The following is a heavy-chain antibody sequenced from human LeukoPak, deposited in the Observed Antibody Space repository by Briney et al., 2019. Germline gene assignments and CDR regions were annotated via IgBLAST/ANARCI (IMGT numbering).Heavy chain of an antibody. Sequence: PSETLSLTCTVSGGSISSYYWSWLRQPPGKGLEWIGYIYYSGSTNYNPSLKSRVTISVATSQNQFSLKLSSVTAADTAVYSCAGSGSNYYDSSGYNAFDIWGQGTMVTVSS. V-gene: IGHV4-59*01. CDR3: AGSGSNYYDSSGYNAFDI. J-gene: IGHJ3*02. D-gene: IGHD3-22*01. CDR1: GGSISSYY. CDR2: IYYSGST.